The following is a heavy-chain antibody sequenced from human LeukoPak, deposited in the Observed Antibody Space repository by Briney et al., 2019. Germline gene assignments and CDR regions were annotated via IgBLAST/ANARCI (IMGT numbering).Heavy chain of an antibody. V-gene: IGHV3-30*02. CDR2: IRDKGNNE. D-gene: IGHD3-22*01. J-gene: IGHJ4*02. CDR3: AKDSSGYPHLYYFDY. CDR1: GFTFSSYG. Sequence: GGSLRLSCAASGFTFSSYGMHWVRQAPGKGLAWVAFIRDKGNNEYSADSVKGRFTISRDNSKNTLYLQMNSLRAEDTAVYYCAKDSSGYPHLYYFDYWGQGTLVTVSS.